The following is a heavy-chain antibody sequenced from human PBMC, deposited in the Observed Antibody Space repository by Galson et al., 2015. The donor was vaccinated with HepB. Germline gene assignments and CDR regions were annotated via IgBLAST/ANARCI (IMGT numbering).Heavy chain of an antibody. CDR1: GFTFSGYA. J-gene: IGHJ4*02. CDR3: AKFSSPWSGYPYYFDH. D-gene: IGHD3-3*01. CDR2: MSYDESNK. Sequence: SLRLSCAASGFTFSGYAMHWVRQAPGKGLEWVALMSYDESNKYYADSVRGRFTISRDISKNTLYLQMNSLRAEDTAVYYCAKFSSPWSGYPYYFDHWGQGTLVTVSS. V-gene: IGHV3-30*18.